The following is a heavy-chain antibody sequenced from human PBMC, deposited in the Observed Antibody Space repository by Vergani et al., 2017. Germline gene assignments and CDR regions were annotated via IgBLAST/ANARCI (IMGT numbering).Heavy chain of an antibody. CDR2: ISGGGGST. J-gene: IGHJ3*02. CDR1: GFIFSSYA. Sequence: EVQLLESGGGLVQPGGSLRLSCAASGFIFSSYAMSWVRQAPGKGLEWVSAISGGGGSTYYADSVKGRFTLSRDNSKNTLYLQMNSRRAEDTAVYYCARQQQWLVYEGDAFDIWGQGTMVTVSS. CDR3: ARQQQWLVYEGDAFDI. V-gene: IGHV3-23*01. D-gene: IGHD6-19*01.